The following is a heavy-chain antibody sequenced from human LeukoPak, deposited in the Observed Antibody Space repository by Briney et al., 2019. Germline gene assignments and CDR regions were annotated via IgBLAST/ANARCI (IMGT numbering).Heavy chain of an antibody. V-gene: IGHV1-69*05. Sequence: SVKVSCKASGGTFSSYAISWVRQAPGQGLEWMGGIIPIFGTPNYAQKFQGRVTITTDESTSTAYMELSSLRSEDTAVYYCARDLPDFSLRISSGGFDIWGQGTMVTVSS. CDR3: ARDLPDFSLRISSGGFDI. J-gene: IGHJ3*02. D-gene: IGHD4-23*01. CDR2: IIPIFGTP. CDR1: GGTFSSYA.